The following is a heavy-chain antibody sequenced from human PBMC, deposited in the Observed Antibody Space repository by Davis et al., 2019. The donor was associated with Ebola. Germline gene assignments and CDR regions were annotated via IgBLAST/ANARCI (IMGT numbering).Heavy chain of an antibody. CDR1: GLTFSSYS. CDR3: ARDKDYGFDY. Sequence: GESLKISCVASGLTFSSYSMDWVRQAPGKGLEWVANIKQDGSEKYYVDSVKGRFTISRDNAKNSLYLQMNSLRAEDTAVYYCARDKDYGFDYWGQGTLVTVSS. D-gene: IGHD4-17*01. J-gene: IGHJ4*02. V-gene: IGHV3-7*01. CDR2: IKQDGSEK.